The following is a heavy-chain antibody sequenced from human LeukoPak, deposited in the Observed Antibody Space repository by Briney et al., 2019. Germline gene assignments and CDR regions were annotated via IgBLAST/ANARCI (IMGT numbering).Heavy chain of an antibody. Sequence: GGSLRLSCAASGFTFSNHGMNWVRQAPGKGLEWVSGISPSGDIRYYADSVKGRFTISRDNSKNTLYLQMNSLRAEDTAVYYCAKVLSGYYPLLGTAGYWGQGTLVTVSS. V-gene: IGHV3-23*01. CDR2: ISPSGDIR. D-gene: IGHD3-22*01. CDR3: AKVLSGYYPLLGTAGY. CDR1: GFTFSNHG. J-gene: IGHJ4*02.